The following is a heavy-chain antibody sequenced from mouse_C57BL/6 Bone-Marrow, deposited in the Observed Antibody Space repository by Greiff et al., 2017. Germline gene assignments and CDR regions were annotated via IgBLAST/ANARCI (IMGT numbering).Heavy chain of an antibody. V-gene: IGHV1-64*01. Sequence: QVQLQQPGAELVKPGASVKLSCKASGYTFTNYWMHWVKQRPGQGLEWIGMMHPNGGSPDYNEKFKSEATLSVDKSSRTAYMELSSLTSEESAVYCCARSYDYDDYTMDYWGQKTSVTVSS. J-gene: IGHJ4*01. D-gene: IGHD2-4*01. CDR1: GYTFTNYW. CDR3: ARSYDYDDYTMDY. CDR2: MHPNGGSP.